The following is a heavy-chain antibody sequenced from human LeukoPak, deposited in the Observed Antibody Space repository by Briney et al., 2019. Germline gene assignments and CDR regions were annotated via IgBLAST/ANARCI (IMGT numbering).Heavy chain of an antibody. CDR1: GFTFSSYG. CDR2: IWYDGSNK. V-gene: IGHV3-33*06. CDR3: AKDRYSSGWYTD. D-gene: IGHD6-19*01. J-gene: IGHJ4*02. Sequence: GGSLRLSCAASGFTFSSYGMHWVRQAPGKGLEWVAVIWYDGSNKYYADSVKDRFTISRDNSKNTLYLQMNSLRAEDTAVYYCAKDRYSSGWYTDWGQGTLVTVSS.